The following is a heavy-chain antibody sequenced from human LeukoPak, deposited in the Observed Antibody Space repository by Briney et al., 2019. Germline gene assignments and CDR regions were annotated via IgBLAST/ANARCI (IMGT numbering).Heavy chain of an antibody. CDR2: IYHRGNT. J-gene: IGHJ4*02. CDR3: AREPDFWSGYPYDY. CDR1: GGSISSGGYY. V-gene: IGHV4-30-2*01. Sequence: SETLSLTCTVSGGSISSGGYYWSWIRQPPGKGLEWIGFIYHRGNTYYNPSLKSRVTISVDKPKNQFSLKLGSVTAADTAVYYCAREPDFWSGYPYDYWGQGTLVTVSS. D-gene: IGHD3-3*01.